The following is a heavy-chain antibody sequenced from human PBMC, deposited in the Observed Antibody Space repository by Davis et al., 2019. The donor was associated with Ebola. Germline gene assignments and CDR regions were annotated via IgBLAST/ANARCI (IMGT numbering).Heavy chain of an antibody. D-gene: IGHD6-6*01. CDR2: INHSGST. V-gene: IGHV4-39*07. CDR3: ARGPSIANFDY. CDR1: GGSISSSSYY. Sequence: MPSETLSLTCTVSGGSISSSSYYWGWIRQPPGKGLEWIGEINHSGSTNYNPSLKSRVTISVDTSKNQFSLKLSSVTAADTAVYYCARGPSIANFDYWGQGTLVTVSS. J-gene: IGHJ4*02.